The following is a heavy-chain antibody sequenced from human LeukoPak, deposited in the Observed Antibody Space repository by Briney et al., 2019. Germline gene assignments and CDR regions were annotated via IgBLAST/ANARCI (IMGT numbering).Heavy chain of an antibody. Sequence: SETLSLTCTVSGGSISSYYWSWMRQSPGKGLEWIGSIYYSGSTYYNPSLKSRVTISVDTSKNQFSLKLSSVTAADTAVYYCARHPYSSTVDYWGQGTLVTLSS. CDR2: IYYSGST. D-gene: IGHD6-13*01. V-gene: IGHV4-59*05. CDR1: GGSISSYY. CDR3: ARHPYSSTVDY. J-gene: IGHJ4*02.